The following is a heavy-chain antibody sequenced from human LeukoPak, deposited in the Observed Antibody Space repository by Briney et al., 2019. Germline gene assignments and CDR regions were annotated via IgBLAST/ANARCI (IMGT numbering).Heavy chain of an antibody. D-gene: IGHD6-19*01. J-gene: IGHJ4*02. CDR1: GFTFSSYG. CDR2: ISYDGSNK. Sequence: GGSLRLSCAASGFTFSSYGMHWVRQAPGKGLEWVAVISYDGSNKYYADSVKGRFTISRDNSKNTLYLQMNSLRAEDTAVYYCAKDQGIAVAGTVSLFDYWGQGTLVPVSS. V-gene: IGHV3-30*18. CDR3: AKDQGIAVAGTVSLFDY.